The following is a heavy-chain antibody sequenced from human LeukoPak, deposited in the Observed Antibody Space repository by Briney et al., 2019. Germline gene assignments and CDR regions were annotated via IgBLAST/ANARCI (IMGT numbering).Heavy chain of an antibody. Sequence: GGSLRLSCVASGFTFTAYAMHWVRQAPGKGLEWVSRITSSGGGTFYTDSLCGGFTISRDNDKKVLFLQMKSLREGDADLYFCSKERDTTGRQNFDIWGQVTMVTVAS. CDR3: SKERDTTGRQNFDI. D-gene: IGHD1-1*01. V-gene: IGHV3-23*01. CDR1: GFTFTAYA. CDR2: ITSSGGGT. J-gene: IGHJ5*02.